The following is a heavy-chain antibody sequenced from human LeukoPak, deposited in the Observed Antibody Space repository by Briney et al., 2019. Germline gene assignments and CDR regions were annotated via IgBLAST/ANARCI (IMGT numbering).Heavy chain of an antibody. CDR2: INTNGSPT. Sequence: GGSLRLSCAASGFTFSSYSMNWVRQAPGKGLVWVSRINTNGSPTQYADSVKGRFTISRDNAKNTLYLQMNSLRAEDTAVYYCARVTAVAGTSVGVDAWGQGILVTVS. J-gene: IGHJ4*02. D-gene: IGHD6-19*01. CDR3: ARVTAVAGTSVGVDA. V-gene: IGHV3-74*01. CDR1: GFTFSSYS.